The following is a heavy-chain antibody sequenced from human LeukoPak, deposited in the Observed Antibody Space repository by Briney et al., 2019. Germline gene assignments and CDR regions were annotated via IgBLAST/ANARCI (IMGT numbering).Heavy chain of an antibody. D-gene: IGHD6-19*01. CDR3: ARGGLSSAASFDY. CDR2: ISSSSVTI. Sequence: PGGSLRLSCAASGFTFSTYSMNWVRQAPGKGLEWVSYISSSSVTIYYAASVKGRFTISRDNAKNSLYLQMNSLRAEDTAVYYCARGGLSSAASFDYWGQGTLVTVSS. V-gene: IGHV3-48*01. J-gene: IGHJ4*02. CDR1: GFTFSTYS.